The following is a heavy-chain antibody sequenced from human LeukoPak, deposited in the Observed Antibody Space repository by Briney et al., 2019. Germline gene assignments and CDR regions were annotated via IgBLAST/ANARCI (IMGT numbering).Heavy chain of an antibody. D-gene: IGHD2-2*01. V-gene: IGHV3-21*01. CDR1: GFTFSSYS. CDR3: VPLFRCSSTSCYADFDY. J-gene: IGHJ4*02. Sequence: GGSLRLSCAASGFTFSSYSMNWVRRAPGKGLEWVSSISSSSSYIYYADSVKGRFTISRDNAKNSLYLQMNSLRAEDTAVYYCVPLFRCSSTSCYADFDYWGQGTLVTVSS. CDR2: ISSSSSYI.